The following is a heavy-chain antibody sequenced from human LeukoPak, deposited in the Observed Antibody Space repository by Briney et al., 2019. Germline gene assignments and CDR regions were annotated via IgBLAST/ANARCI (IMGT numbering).Heavy chain of an antibody. Sequence: SETLSLTCAVSGGSISSCGYSWSWIRQPPGKGLEWIGYIYHSGSTYYNPSLKSRVTISVDRSKNQFSLKLSSVTAADTAVYYCARLVAATGNFDYWGQGTLVTVSS. J-gene: IGHJ4*02. CDR3: ARLVAATGNFDY. D-gene: IGHD6-13*01. CDR2: IYHSGST. V-gene: IGHV4-30-2*01. CDR1: GGSISSCGYS.